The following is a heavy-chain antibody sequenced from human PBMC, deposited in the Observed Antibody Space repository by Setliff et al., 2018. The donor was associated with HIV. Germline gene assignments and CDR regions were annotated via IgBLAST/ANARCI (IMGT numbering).Heavy chain of an antibody. Sequence: PGGSLRLSCAASGFTFSNYAMGWVRQAPGKGLEWVSTIGAVGGPTHYAESVKGRFTISKDNSKNTLYLQMSSLRDEDTAVYYCARDDGGYNYAEAFDVWGQGTMVTVSS. D-gene: IGHD3-16*01. J-gene: IGHJ3*01. CDR3: ARDDGGYNYAEAFDV. V-gene: IGHV3-23*01. CDR1: GFTFSNYA. CDR2: IGAVGGPT.